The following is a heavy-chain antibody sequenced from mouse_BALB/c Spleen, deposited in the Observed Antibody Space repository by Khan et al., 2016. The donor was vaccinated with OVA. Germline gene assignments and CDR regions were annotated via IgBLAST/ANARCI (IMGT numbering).Heavy chain of an antibody. CDR3: TREGGDDSSFAY. D-gene: IGHD2-13*01. Sequence: QVQLQQSGIELVRPGASVKLSCKASGYTFTNYWINWVKQRPGQGLEWIGNIYPSDSYSNYNQRFKDKATLTVDKSSSTASLLLSSPTSDDSAVYYCTREGGDDSSFAYWGQGTPVTVSA. CDR2: IYPSDSYS. J-gene: IGHJ3*01. CDR1: GYTFTNYW. V-gene: IGHV1-69*02.